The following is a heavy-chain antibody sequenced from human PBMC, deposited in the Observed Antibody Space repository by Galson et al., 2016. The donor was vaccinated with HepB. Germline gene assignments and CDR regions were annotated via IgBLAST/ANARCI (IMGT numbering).Heavy chain of an antibody. CDR1: GYTFTNYG. D-gene: IGHD4-17*01. Sequence: SVKVSCKASGYTFTNYGITWVRQAPGQGPEWMGWISGYNGNTYYAQKFQGRVTMTTDTSTTTAYMELRSLTSDDTAVYYCSKGPYGDALHIWGQGTMVTVSS. CDR2: ISGYNGNT. J-gene: IGHJ3*02. CDR3: SKGPYGDALHI. V-gene: IGHV1-18*04.